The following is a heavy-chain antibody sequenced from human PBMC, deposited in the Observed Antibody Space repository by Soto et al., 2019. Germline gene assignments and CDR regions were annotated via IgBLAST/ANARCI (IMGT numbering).Heavy chain of an antibody. CDR2: ISSSGDLK. CDR3: ARDRSTPLGVVTPIDH. V-gene: IGHV3-48*02. J-gene: IGHJ4*02. D-gene: IGHD3-3*01. CDR1: GFTFSPYS. Sequence: EVQLVESGGGLVQPGGSLRLSCEASGFTFSPYSMNWVRQAPGKGLEWISYISSSGDLKYYADSVRGRFTISRDNFKNLLYRQMDSLRDDDTAMYFCARDRSTPLGVVTPIDHWGQGTLVTVSS.